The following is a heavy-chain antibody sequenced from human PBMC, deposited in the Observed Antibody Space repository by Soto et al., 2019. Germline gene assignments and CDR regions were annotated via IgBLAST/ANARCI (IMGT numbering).Heavy chain of an antibody. Sequence: QVQLQESGPGLVKPSGTLSLTCAVSSGSISSSNWWSWVRQPPGKGLEWIGEIYHSGSTNYNPSLTSRVTISVDKSKNQFSLKLSSVTAADTAVYYCARMSETTVTTNDAFDIWGQGTMVTVSS. CDR1: SGSISSSNW. CDR3: ARMSETTVTTNDAFDI. D-gene: IGHD4-4*01. V-gene: IGHV4-4*02. CDR2: IYHSGST. J-gene: IGHJ3*02.